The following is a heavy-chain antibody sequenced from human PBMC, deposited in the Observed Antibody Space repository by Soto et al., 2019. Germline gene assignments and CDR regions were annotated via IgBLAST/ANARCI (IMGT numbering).Heavy chain of an antibody. Sequence: SEKVSCKASGGTFSSYAISWVRQAPGQVLEWMGGIIPIFGTANYAQKFQGRVTITADKSTSTAYMELSSLRSEDTAVYYCARNWGGYNIFDYWGQGTLVTVSS. CDR3: ARNWGGYNIFDY. CDR2: IIPIFGTA. J-gene: IGHJ4*02. V-gene: IGHV1-69*06. D-gene: IGHD5-12*01. CDR1: GGTFSSYA.